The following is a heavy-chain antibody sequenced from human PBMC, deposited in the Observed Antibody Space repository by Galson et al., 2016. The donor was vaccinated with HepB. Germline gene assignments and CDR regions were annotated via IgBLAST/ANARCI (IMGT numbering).Heavy chain of an antibody. Sequence: SLRLSCAASGFTFSSYGIHWVRQAPGKGLEWVAVISYDGNNKYYADPVKGRFTISRDNSKNTLYLQMSSLRAEDTAVYYCAKKAHILTGPDAFDIWGQGTMVTISS. CDR2: ISYDGNNK. J-gene: IGHJ3*02. CDR1: GFTFSSYG. CDR3: AKKAHILTGPDAFDI. V-gene: IGHV3-30*18. D-gene: IGHD3-9*01.